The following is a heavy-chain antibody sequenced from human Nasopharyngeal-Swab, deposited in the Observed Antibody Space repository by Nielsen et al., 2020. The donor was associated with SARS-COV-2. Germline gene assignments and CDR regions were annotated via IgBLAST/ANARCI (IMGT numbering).Heavy chain of an antibody. V-gene: IGHV4-39*07. D-gene: IGHD3-22*01. CDR3: VRDYYDSNGYQTPFDY. CDR1: GGSISSNNYY. Sequence: LRLSCTVSGGSISSNNYYWGWIRQPPGKGLEWIGTIYYSGTTYYNPSLKSRVTISVDTSKNQFSLNLRSVTAADTAVYYCVRDYYDSNGYQTPFDYWGQGTLVTVSS. J-gene: IGHJ4*02. CDR2: IYYSGTT.